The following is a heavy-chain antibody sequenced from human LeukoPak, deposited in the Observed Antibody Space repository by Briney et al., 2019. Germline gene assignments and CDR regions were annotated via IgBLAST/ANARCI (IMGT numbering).Heavy chain of an antibody. CDR2: IYHSGST. D-gene: IGHD3-22*01. Sequence: PSETLSLTCTVSGYSISSGYYWGWIRPPPGKGLEWIGSIYHSGSTYYNPSLKSRVTISVDTSKNQFSLKLSSVTAADTAVYYCARPNYYDSSGYYPDAFDIWGQGTMVTVSS. J-gene: IGHJ3*02. CDR3: ARPNYYDSSGYYPDAFDI. CDR1: GYSISSGYY. V-gene: IGHV4-38-2*02.